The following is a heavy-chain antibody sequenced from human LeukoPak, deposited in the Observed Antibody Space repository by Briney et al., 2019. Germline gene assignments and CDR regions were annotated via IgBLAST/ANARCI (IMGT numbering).Heavy chain of an antibody. Sequence: GGSLRLSCAASGFTFSDYYMSWIRQAPGKGLEWVSYISSSSSYTNYADSVKGRFSISRDNANNSLYLQMNSLRADDTAVYYCARARMVRALRGAMDVWGPGGTVTVSS. D-gene: IGHD3-10*01. CDR1: GFTFSDYY. J-gene: IGHJ6*02. V-gene: IGHV3-11*05. CDR3: ARARMVRALRGAMDV. CDR2: ISSSSSYT.